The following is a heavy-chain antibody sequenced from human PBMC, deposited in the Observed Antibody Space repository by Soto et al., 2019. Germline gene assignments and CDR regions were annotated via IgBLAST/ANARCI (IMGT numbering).Heavy chain of an antibody. V-gene: IGHV3-30-3*01. CDR1: GFTFSSYA. CDR2: ISYDGSNK. CDR3: ARGPPLPYSSGWYWFDP. J-gene: IGHJ5*02. Sequence: QVQLVESGGGVVQPGRSLRLSCAASGFTFSSYAMHWVRQAPGKGLEWVAVISYDGSNKYYADSVKGRFTISRDNSKNMLYLQMNSLRAEDTAVYYCARGPPLPYSSGWYWFDPWGQGTLVTVSS. D-gene: IGHD6-19*01.